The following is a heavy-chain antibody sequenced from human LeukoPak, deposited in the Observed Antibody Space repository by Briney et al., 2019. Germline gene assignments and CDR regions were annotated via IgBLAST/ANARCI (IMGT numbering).Heavy chain of an antibody. D-gene: IGHD6-13*01. J-gene: IGHJ4*02. CDR2: INAGNGNT. V-gene: IGHV1-3*03. CDR3: ARDSQAGNLDY. CDR1: GYTFTSYG. Sequence: ASVKVSCKASGYTFTSYGISWVRQAPGQGLEWMGWINAGNGNTKYSQEFQGRVTITRDTSASTAYMELSSLRSEDMAVYYCARDSQAGNLDYWGQGTLVTVSS.